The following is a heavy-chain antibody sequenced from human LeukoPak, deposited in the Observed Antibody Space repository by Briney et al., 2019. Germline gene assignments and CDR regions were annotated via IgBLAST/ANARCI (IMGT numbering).Heavy chain of an antibody. CDR2: IGISSGNT. CDR1: GFTFSSYS. V-gene: IGHV3-48*04. CDR3: ARDHNYAFDN. J-gene: IGHJ4*02. Sequence: GGSLRLSCAASGFTFSSYSMNWVRQAPGKGLEWISYIGISSGNTKYADSVKGRFSISGDNARNSLYLQMNSLRVEDSAVYYCARDHNYAFDNWGQGTLVTVSS. D-gene: IGHD1-1*01.